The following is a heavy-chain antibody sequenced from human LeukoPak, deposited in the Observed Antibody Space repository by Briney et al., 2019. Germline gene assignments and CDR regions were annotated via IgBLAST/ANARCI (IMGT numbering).Heavy chain of an antibody. CDR1: GFTFSSYS. J-gene: IGHJ4*02. Sequence: GGSLRLSCAASGFTFSSYSMSWFRQAPGKGLEWVSSISSSSSYIYYADSVKGRFTISRDNAKNSLYLQMNSLRAEDTAVYYCARSGYYDSSGYSPNYWGQGTLVTVSS. CDR2: ISSSSSYI. D-gene: IGHD3-22*01. V-gene: IGHV3-21*01. CDR3: ARSGYYDSSGYSPNY.